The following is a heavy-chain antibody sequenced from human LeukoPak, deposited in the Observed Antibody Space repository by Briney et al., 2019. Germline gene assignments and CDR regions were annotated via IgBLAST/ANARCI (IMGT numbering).Heavy chain of an antibody. V-gene: IGHV7-4-1*02. J-gene: IGHJ4*02. CDR1: GYTFTSYA. CDR2: INTNTGNP. Sequence: ASVKVSCKASGYTFTSYALNWVRQAPGQGLEWMGWINTNTGNPTYAQGFIGRFVFSLDTSFSTAYLQISSLKAEDTAVYYCARSGVGPELDYWGQGTLVTVSS. D-gene: IGHD3-10*01. CDR3: ARSGVGPELDY.